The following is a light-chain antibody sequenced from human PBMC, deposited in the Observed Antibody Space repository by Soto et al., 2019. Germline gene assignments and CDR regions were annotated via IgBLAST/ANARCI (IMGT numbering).Light chain of an antibody. CDR3: QQYQNLWT. Sequence: MTQSPATLSVSPGERATLSCRASQTIYSNVAWYQQRPGQAPGLLIYRASARATGIPARFSGSGSGTEFTLTIGSLQSEDSAVYYCQQYQNLWTFGQGTKVDIK. CDR1: QTIYSN. J-gene: IGKJ1*01. CDR2: RAS. V-gene: IGKV3-15*01.